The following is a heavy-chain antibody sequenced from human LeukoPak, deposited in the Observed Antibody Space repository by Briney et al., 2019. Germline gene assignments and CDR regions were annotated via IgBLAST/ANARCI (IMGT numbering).Heavy chain of an antibody. CDR1: GYTFTSYY. Sequence: ASVKVSCKASGYTFTSYYMHWVRQAPGQGLEWMGIINPSGGSTSYAQKFQGRVTMTRDTSTSTVYMELSSLRSEDTAVYYCARGGYYDFWSGYSDNNWFDPWGQGTLVTVSS. CDR2: INPSGGST. D-gene: IGHD3-3*01. CDR3: ARGGYYDFWSGYSDNNWFDP. V-gene: IGHV1-46*01. J-gene: IGHJ5*02.